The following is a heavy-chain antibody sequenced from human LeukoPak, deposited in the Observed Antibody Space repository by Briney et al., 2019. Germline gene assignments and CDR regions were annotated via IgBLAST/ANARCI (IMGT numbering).Heavy chain of an antibody. Sequence: WASVKVSCKASGYTFTSYGISWVRQAPGQGLEWMGWINFYNGNIDYAQKLQGRVTMTTDTSTSTAYMELRSLRSDDTAVYHCARVDDILTGYPYYFDYWGQGTLVTVSS. J-gene: IGHJ4*02. D-gene: IGHD3-9*01. CDR1: GYTFTSYG. V-gene: IGHV1-18*01. CDR3: ARVDDILTGYPYYFDY. CDR2: INFYNGNI.